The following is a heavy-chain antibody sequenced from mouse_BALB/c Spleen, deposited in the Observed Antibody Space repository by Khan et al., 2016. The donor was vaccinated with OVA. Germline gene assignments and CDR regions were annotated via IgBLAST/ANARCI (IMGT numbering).Heavy chain of an antibody. V-gene: IGHV1-4*01. J-gene: IGHJ3*01. CDR3: VRDGAYHRNDGWFAY. CDR1: GYTFTSYT. D-gene: IGHD2-14*01. Sequence: VQLQQSGAELARPGASVKMSCKASGYTFTSYTIHWIKLRPGQGLEWIGYINPSNGYTNYNQKFKDKATLTADKSSTTAYMQLNSLTSDDSAVYYRVRDGAYHRNDGWFAYWGQGTLVTVSA. CDR2: INPSNGYT.